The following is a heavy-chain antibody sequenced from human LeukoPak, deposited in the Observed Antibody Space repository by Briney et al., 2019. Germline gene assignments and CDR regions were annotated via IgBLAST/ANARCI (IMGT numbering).Heavy chain of an antibody. CDR3: ARDRAWFGEFYFDY. D-gene: IGHD3-10*01. CDR2: IYSGGST. J-gene: IGHJ4*02. Sequence: SGGSLRLSCAASGFTVSSNYMSWVRQAPGKGLEWVSVIYSGGSTYYADSVKGRFTISRDKSKNTLYLQMNSLRAEDTAVYYCARDRAWFGEFYFDYWGQGTLVTVSS. CDR1: GFTVSSNY. V-gene: IGHV3-53*01.